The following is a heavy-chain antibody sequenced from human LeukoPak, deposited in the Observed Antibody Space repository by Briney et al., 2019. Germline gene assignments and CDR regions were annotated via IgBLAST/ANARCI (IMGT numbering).Heavy chain of an antibody. J-gene: IGHJ4*02. V-gene: IGHV3-9*01. D-gene: IGHD3-22*01. CDR3: VNDSGTNYDSPGFLPHFDY. CDR2: ISWNSGDI. CDR1: AFTFSSYA. Sequence: SLSPACAASAFTFSSYAMDWVRHAPGKGREWVSGISWNSGDIAYTDSVKARFTIYRNNAKNSLYPQMTSLRAEDPALQCCVNDSGTNYDSPGFLPHFDYWGRGTLATVSS.